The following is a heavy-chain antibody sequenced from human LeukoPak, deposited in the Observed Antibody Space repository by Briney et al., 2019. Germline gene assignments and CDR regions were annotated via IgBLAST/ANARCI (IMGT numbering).Heavy chain of an antibody. D-gene: IGHD3-16*01. CDR1: GFTYSDYG. Sequence: GGSVRLSCAASGFTYSDYGMHWVRQTPGRGLEWVAFILNDGTWEYYPDSVKGRLTISRDNSRNTLYLQMNSVRLEDTAIYYCVKGGSISHNWFDSWGQGTLVTVSS. CDR3: VKGGSISHNWFDS. CDR2: ILNDGTWE. J-gene: IGHJ5*01. V-gene: IGHV3-30*02.